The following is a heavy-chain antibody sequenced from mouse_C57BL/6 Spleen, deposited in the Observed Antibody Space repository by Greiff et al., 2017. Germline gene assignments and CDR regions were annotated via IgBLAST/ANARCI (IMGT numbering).Heavy chain of an antibody. V-gene: IGHV3-6*01. CDR2: ISYDGSN. CDR3: ARTYGNPFDY. CDR1: GYSITSGYY. Sequence: EVQLQESGPGLVKPSQSLSLTCSVTGYSITSGYYWNWIRQFPGNKLEWMGYISYDGSNNYNPSLKNRISITRDTSKNQFFLKLNSVTTEDTATYYCARTYGNPFDYWGQGTTLTVSS. J-gene: IGHJ2*01. D-gene: IGHD2-1*01.